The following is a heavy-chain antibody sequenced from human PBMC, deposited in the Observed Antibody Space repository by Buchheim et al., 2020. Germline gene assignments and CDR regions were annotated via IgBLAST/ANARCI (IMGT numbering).Heavy chain of an antibody. J-gene: IGHJ4*02. CDR2: ISYDGRSE. V-gene: IGHV3-30*04. Sequence: QVQLVESGGGVVQPGRSLRLSCAASGFTFSSYAMHWVRQAPGKGLEWVAVISYDGRSENYVDSVKGRFTISRDNSEHTLYLQMNSLRVEDTAVYYCAREDGELYFDYWGQGTL. CDR1: GFTFSSYA. D-gene: IGHD1-7*01. CDR3: AREDGELYFDY.